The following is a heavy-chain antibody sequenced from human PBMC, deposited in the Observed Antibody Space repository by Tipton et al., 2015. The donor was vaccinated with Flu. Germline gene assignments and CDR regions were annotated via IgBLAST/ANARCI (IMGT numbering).Heavy chain of an antibody. CDR3: AKDRGYSSGWYGVDY. Sequence: SLRLSCAASGFTFSYYWMSWVRQAPGNGLEWVASIKEDGSEKCYVDSVKGRFTISRDNAQNSLYLQMNSLRAEDTAVYYCAKDRGYSSGWYGVDYWGQGTLVTVSS. CDR2: IKEDGSEK. CDR1: GFTFSYYW. D-gene: IGHD6-19*01. J-gene: IGHJ4*02. V-gene: IGHV3-7*01.